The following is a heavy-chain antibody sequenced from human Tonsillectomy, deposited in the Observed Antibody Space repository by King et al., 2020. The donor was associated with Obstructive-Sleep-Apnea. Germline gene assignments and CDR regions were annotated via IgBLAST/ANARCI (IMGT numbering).Heavy chain of an antibody. V-gene: IGHV4-34*01. CDR2: INHSGST. J-gene: IGHJ4*02. D-gene: IGHD3-10*01. CDR1: GGSFSGYY. Sequence: VQLQQWGAGLLKPSETLSLPCAVYGGSFSGYYWSWIRQPPGKGLEWIGEINHSGSTNYNPSLKSRVTIAVDTSKNQFSLKLSSVTAADTAVYYCARDQYYGSGSHPHFDYWGQGTLVTVSS. CDR3: ARDQYYGSGSHPHFDY.